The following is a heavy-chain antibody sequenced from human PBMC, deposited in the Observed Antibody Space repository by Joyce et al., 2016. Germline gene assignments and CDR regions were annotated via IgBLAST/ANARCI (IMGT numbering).Heavy chain of an antibody. J-gene: IGHJ6*02. V-gene: IGHV3-23*01. CDR3: ARIYYYGLDV. CDR2: GSGGAT. Sequence: EVQLLESGGGLVQPGGSLRLSCTASGFTFSSYAISGSGGATYYADSGKGRFTISRDNSKNTLFLQRNSLRAEDTAVYYCARIYYYGLDVWGQGTTVTVSS. CDR1: GFTFSSYA. D-gene: IGHD2-15*01.